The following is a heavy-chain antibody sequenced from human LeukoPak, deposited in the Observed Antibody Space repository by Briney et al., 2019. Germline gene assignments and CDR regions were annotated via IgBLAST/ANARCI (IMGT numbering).Heavy chain of an antibody. D-gene: IGHD3-10*01. V-gene: IGHV3-15*07. J-gene: IGHJ4*02. CDR1: GLTVTNAW. CDR2: IASKTDGGAT. CDR3: TTGIRGD. Sequence: GGSLRLSCSASGLTVTNAWMNWVRQAPGEGLDWVGRIASKTDGGATDYAAPVKGRFTISGDDSKSTLNLQMNSLKTEDTAVYYCTTGIRGDWGQGTLVTVSS.